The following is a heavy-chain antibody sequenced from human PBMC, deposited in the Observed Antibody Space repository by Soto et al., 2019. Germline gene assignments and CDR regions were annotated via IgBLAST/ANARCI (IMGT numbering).Heavy chain of an antibody. D-gene: IGHD2-2*01. CDR1: GFTFSSYS. CDR3: ARPNIVVFPPASAGMDV. J-gene: IGHJ6*02. CDR2: ISSSSSDM. Sequence: EVRLVESGGGLAKPGGSLRLSCAASGFTFSSYSMNWLRQAPGKGLEWVSYISSSSSDMYYADSVKGRFTISRDNAKNSLYLQMNSLRAEDTAVFYCARPNIVVFPPASAGMDVWGQGTTVTVSS. V-gene: IGHV3-21*01.